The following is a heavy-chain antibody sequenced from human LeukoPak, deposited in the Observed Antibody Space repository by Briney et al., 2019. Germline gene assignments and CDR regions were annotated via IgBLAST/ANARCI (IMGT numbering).Heavy chain of an antibody. CDR3: ARTPPWSSGYRGQAFDI. Sequence: GGSLRLSCAASGFTFSSYDIHWVPQTTGKGLEWVSAIGTTGDTYYPGSVKGRFTISRENANWSFFLQMNSLRGMHIYQYYHARTPPWSSGYRGQAFDIWGQGTMVTVSS. J-gene: IGHJ3*02. V-gene: IGHV3-13*04. CDR2: IGTTGDT. CDR1: GFTFSSYD. D-gene: IGHD6-19*01.